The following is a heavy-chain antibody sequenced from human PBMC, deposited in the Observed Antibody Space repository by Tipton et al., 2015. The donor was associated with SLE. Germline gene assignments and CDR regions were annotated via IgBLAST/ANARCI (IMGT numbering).Heavy chain of an antibody. V-gene: IGHV4-30-2*01. J-gene: IGHJ4*02. Sequence: TLSLTCVVSGASISTEGYSWSWIRQPPGKGLEWIGYIFHTGSAYYNPSLRSRLTISLDRSNNQFSLKVNSMTAADTAVYHSARGYYESNGYYSFDYWGLGALVTVSS. CDR1: GASISTEGYS. D-gene: IGHD3-22*01. CDR2: IFHTGSA. CDR3: ARGYYESNGYYSFDY.